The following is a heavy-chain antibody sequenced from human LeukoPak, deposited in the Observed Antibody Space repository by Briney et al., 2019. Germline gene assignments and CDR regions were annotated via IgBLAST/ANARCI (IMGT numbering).Heavy chain of an antibody. CDR3: ARAQWLRFGGHYFDY. Sequence: PSETLSLTCTVSGGSISSSSYYWGWIRQPPGKGLEWIGSIYYSGSTYYNPSLKSRVTISVDTSKNQFSLKVSSVTAADTAVYYCARAQWLRFGGHYFDYWGQGTLVTVSS. V-gene: IGHV4-39*07. D-gene: IGHD5-12*01. CDR1: GGSISSSSYY. CDR2: IYYSGST. J-gene: IGHJ4*02.